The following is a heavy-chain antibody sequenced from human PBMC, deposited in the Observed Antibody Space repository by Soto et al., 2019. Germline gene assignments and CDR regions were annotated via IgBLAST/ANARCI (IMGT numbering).Heavy chain of an antibody. J-gene: IGHJ4*02. D-gene: IGHD3-10*01. CDR2: ISSSSSYI. V-gene: IGHV3-21*01. CDR1: GFTFSSYS. CDR3: ARVGTMVRGVLHY. Sequence: GGSLRLSCAASGFTFSSYSMNWVRQAPGKGLEWVSSISSSSSYIYYADSVKGRFTISRDNAKNSLYLQMNSLRAEDTAVYYCARVGTMVRGVLHYWGQGTLVTVSS.